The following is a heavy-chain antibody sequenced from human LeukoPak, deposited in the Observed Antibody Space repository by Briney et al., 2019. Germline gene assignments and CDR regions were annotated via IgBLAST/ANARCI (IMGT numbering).Heavy chain of an antibody. J-gene: IGHJ4*02. Sequence: GRPLRLSCAASGFTFSSYGMHWVRQAPGKGLEWVAVIWYDGSNKYYADSVKGRFTISRDNSKNTLYLQMNSLRAEDTAVYYCAGGSSGYFPVDYWGQGTLVTVSS. V-gene: IGHV3-33*01. D-gene: IGHD3-22*01. CDR2: IWYDGSNK. CDR3: AGGSSGYFPVDY. CDR1: GFTFSSYG.